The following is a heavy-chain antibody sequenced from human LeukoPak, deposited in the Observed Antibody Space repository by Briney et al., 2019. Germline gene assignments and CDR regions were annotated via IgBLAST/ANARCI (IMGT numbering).Heavy chain of an antibody. CDR2: VYYSGST. Sequence: SETLSLTCTVSGGSISSYYWNWIRQPPGKGLEWLGHVYYSGSTNYSPSLKSRVTISVDTSKNQFSLNLTSVTAADTAVYYCARMYGYTYGPDYWGQGTLVTVSS. D-gene: IGHD5-12*01. CDR1: GGSISSYY. CDR3: ARMYGYTYGPDY. V-gene: IGHV4-59*01. J-gene: IGHJ4*02.